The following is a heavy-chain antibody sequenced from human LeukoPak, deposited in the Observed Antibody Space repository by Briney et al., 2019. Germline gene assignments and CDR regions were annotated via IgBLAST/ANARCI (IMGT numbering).Heavy chain of an antibody. CDR1: GYTFTSYG. D-gene: IGHD1-20*01. CDR3: ARENVGYNWSYFDY. CDR2: IIPIFGTA. J-gene: IGHJ4*02. Sequence: SVKVSCKASGYTFTSYGISWVRQAPGQGLEWMGGIIPIFGTANYAQKFQGRVTITADESTSTAYMELSSLRSEDTAVYYCARENVGYNWSYFDYWGQGTLVTVSS. V-gene: IGHV1-69*13.